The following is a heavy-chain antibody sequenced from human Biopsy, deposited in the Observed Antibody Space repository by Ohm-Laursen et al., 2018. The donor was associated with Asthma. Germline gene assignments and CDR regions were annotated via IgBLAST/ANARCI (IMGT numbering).Heavy chain of an antibody. D-gene: IGHD6-19*01. CDR2: IMTVFGTT. J-gene: IGHJ6*02. CDR1: GYSLTDLS. V-gene: IGHV1-69*13. CDR3: ARCQVGYSSGWSLLLKKIYYSGMDV. Sequence: SVKVSCKISGYSLTDLSMHWVRQAPGQGLEWLGGIMTVFGTTNYAQKFQGRVAITADESTSTAYMEVASLRSEDTAIYYCARCQVGYSSGWSLLLKKIYYSGMDVWGQGTAVTVSS.